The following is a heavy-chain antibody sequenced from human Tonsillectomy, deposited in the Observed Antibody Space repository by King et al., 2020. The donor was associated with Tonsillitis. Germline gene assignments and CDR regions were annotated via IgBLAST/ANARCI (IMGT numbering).Heavy chain of an antibody. CDR3: ARNYYDSSGYYSWAFDI. CDR1: GFSLSNTRMG. J-gene: IGHJ3*02. D-gene: IGHD3-22*01. Sequence: VTLQESGPVLVRPTETLTLTCTVSGFSLSNTRMGVSWIRQPPGKALEWLARIFSDDEKSYSTSLKSRLTISKDTSKSQVALTMTNMDPVDAATYYCARNYYDSSGYYSWAFDIWGPGTMVTVSS. V-gene: IGHV2-26*01. CDR2: IFSDDEK.